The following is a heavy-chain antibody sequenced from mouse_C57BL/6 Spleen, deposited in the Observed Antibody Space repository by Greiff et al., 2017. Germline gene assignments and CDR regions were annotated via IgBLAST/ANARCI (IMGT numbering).Heavy chain of an antibody. CDR3: ARYDSPFDY. CDR1: GYSFTGYF. J-gene: IGHJ2*01. V-gene: IGHV1-20*01. Sequence: EVMLVESGPELVKPGDSVKISCKASGYSFTGYFMNWVMQSHGKSLEWIGRINPYNGDTFYNQKFKGKATLTVDKSSSTAHMELRSLTSEDSAVYYCARYDSPFDYWGQGTTLTVSS. D-gene: IGHD2-4*01. CDR2: INPYNGDT.